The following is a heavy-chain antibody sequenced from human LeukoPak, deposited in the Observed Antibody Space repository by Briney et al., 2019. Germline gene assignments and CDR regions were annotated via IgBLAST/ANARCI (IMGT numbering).Heavy chain of an antibody. CDR1: GFTFSSSA. V-gene: IGHV3-30*04. J-gene: IGHJ4*02. CDR2: ISCDGSNK. D-gene: IGHD3-10*01. Sequence: PGGSLRLSCAASGFTFSSSAMHWVRQAPGKGLEWVAVISCDGSNKYYADSVKGRFTISRDNSKNTLYLQMNSLRAEDTAVYYCARATYGSGSYYFDYWGQGTLVTVSS. CDR3: ARATYGSGSYYFDY.